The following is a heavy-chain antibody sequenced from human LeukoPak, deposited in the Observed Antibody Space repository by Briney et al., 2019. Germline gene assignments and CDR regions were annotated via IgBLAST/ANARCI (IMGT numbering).Heavy chain of an antibody. D-gene: IGHD3-10*01. CDR3: AQSWFGELMLVVY. J-gene: IGHJ4*02. CDR1: GFTFNTYT. CDR2: ISSSSSYI. Sequence: GGSLRLSCAASGFTFNTYTMNWVRQAPGKGLEWVSSISSSSSYIYYADSVKGRFTISRDNAKNSLYLQMNSLRAEDTAVYYCAQSWFGELMLVVYWGQGTLVTVSS. V-gene: IGHV3-21*01.